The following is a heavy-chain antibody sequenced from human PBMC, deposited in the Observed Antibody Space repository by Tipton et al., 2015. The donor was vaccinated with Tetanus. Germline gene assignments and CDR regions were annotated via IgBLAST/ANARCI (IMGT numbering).Heavy chain of an antibody. J-gene: IGHJ4*02. CDR3: ATCVGTQRLEYFDF. D-gene: IGHD3-16*01. V-gene: IGHV3-23*01. CDR1: GFIFTNYA. CDR2: MSVSGRST. Sequence: SLRLSCAASGFIFTNYAMSWVRQAPGKGLEWVSAMSVSGRSTYYIDSVKGRFTISRDNSKKMLYLQMNSLRAEDTAVYYCATCVGTQRLEYFDFWGQGTLVTVSS.